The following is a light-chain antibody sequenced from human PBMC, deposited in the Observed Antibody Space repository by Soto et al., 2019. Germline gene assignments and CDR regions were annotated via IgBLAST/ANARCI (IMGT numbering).Light chain of an antibody. Sequence: QSVLTQPASVSGSPGQSITISCTGTSSDVGVYNYVSWSQQHPGKAPKLMIYDVSDRPSGVSYRFSGSKSGDTASLTISGLQAEDEADYYCSSYTSSSTLYVFGTGTKVTVL. CDR3: SSYTSSSTLYV. V-gene: IGLV2-14*01. CDR1: SSDVGVYNY. CDR2: DVS. J-gene: IGLJ1*01.